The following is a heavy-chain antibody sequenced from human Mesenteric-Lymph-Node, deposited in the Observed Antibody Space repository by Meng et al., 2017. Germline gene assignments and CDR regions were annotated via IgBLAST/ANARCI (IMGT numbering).Heavy chain of an antibody. CDR2: ISYDGSNK. J-gene: IGHJ6*02. D-gene: IGHD4-17*01. V-gene: IGHV3-30*18. CDR1: GFTFSSYW. Sequence: GESLKISCAASGFTFSSYWIGWVRQAPGKGLEWLAVISYDGSNKYYADSVKGRFTISRDNSKNTLYLQMNSLRAEDTAVYYCAKLRHATVPGIWGQGTTVTVSS. CDR3: AKLRHATVPGI.